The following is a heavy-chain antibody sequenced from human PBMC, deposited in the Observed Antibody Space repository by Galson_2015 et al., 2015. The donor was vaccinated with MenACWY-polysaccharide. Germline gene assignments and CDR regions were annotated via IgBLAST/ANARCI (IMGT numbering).Heavy chain of an antibody. D-gene: IGHD1-26*01. V-gene: IGHV3-23*01. J-gene: IGHJ5*02. CDR1: GFTFSSYV. CDR2: ITDSGSST. Sequence: SLRLSCAVSGFTFSSYVMSWVRQAPGRGLEWVSSITDSGSSTYYVDSVKGRFTISRDNSKNTLFLQMNSLRADDTAVYYCAKGGREVDNWLAPWGQGAHVTVSS. CDR3: AKGGREVDNWLAP.